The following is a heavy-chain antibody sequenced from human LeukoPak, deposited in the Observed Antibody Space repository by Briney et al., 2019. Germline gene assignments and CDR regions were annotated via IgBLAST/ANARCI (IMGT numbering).Heavy chain of an antibody. J-gene: IGHJ4*02. CDR2: ISSSGSTI. CDR1: GFTLSDYY. CDR3: ATQKPELRFLEWLSRFDY. V-gene: IGHV3-11*04. D-gene: IGHD3-3*01. Sequence: GGSLRLSCAASGFTLSDYYMSWIRQAPGKGLEWVSYISSSGSTIYYADSVKGRFTISRDNAKNSLYLQMNSLRAEDTAVYYCATQKPELRFLEWLSRFDYWGQGTLVTVSS.